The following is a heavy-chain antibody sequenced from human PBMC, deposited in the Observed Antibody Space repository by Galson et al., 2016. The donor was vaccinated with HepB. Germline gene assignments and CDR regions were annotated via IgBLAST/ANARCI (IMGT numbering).Heavy chain of an antibody. V-gene: IGHV3-23*01. CDR2: IRAGSGPT. J-gene: IGHJ4*02. D-gene: IGHD3-9*01. CDR1: GFTFSRYA. Sequence: SLRLSCAVSGFTFSRYAMSWVRQAPGKGLEWVSTIRAGSGPTDYADSVKGRFTISRDNSKNTLYLQMTSLRAEDTAVYYCAKSDILIGYSAFDYWGQGTLVTVSS. CDR3: AKSDILIGYSAFDY.